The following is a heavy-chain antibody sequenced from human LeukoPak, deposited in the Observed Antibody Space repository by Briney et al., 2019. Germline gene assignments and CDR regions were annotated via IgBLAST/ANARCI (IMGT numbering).Heavy chain of an antibody. V-gene: IGHV3-23*01. D-gene: IGHD5-18*01. J-gene: IGHJ4*02. CDR1: GFTFSSYA. Sequence: GGSLRLSCAASGFTFSSYAMSWVRQAPGKGLEWVSAISGSGGSTYYAAPVKGRFTISRDDSKNTLYLQMNSLKTEDTAVYYCTSWIQLWLLSFDYWGQGTLVTVSS. CDR3: TSWIQLWLLSFDY. CDR2: ISGSGGST.